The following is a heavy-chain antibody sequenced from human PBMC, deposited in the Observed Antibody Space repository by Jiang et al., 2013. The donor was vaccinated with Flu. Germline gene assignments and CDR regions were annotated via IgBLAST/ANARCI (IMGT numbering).Heavy chain of an antibody. D-gene: IGHD3-3*01. CDR3: ARHSIRGYYINWFDP. V-gene: IGHV5-51*01. J-gene: IGHJ5*02. Sequence: YSPSFQGQVTISADKSISTAYLQWSSLKTSDTAMYYCARHSIRGYYINWFDPWGQGTLVTVSS.